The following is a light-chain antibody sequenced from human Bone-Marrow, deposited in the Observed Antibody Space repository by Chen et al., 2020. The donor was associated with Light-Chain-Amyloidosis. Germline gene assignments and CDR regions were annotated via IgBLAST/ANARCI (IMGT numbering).Light chain of an antibody. J-gene: IGLJ1*01. CDR2: EFT. CDR3: SSYTSTNTRV. CDR1: SCDVGGDNH. Sequence: QSALTQPAYVSGSPGQSITYSCPGTSCDVGGDNHVSWYQQRPDKAPKLMIYEFTNRPLWVPGRFSGSKSENTASLTISGRKTEDEADYFCSSYTSTNTRVFGSGTRVTVL. V-gene: IGLV2-14*01.